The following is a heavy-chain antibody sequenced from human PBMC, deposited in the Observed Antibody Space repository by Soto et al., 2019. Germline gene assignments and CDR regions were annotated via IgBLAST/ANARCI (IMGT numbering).Heavy chain of an antibody. Sequence: TLSLTCTVSGGSISSCFYYWSWIRQHPGKGLEWIGYIYYSGSTYYNPSLKSRVTISVDTSKNQFSLKLSSVTAADTAVYYCARDWSGDMGYYYYGMDVWGQGTTVTVSS. CDR3: ARDWSGDMGYYYYGMDV. J-gene: IGHJ6*02. V-gene: IGHV4-31*03. CDR2: IYYSGST. D-gene: IGHD3-3*01. CDR1: GGSISSCFYY.